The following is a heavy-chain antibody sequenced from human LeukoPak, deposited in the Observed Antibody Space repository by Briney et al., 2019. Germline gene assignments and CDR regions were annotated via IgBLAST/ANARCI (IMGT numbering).Heavy chain of an antibody. J-gene: IGHJ4*02. D-gene: IGHD2-21*02. CDR1: GGSFSGYY. V-gene: IGHV4-34*01. CDR2: INHSGST. CDR3: ARIAVTAWS. Sequence: PSETLSLTCAVYGGSFSGYYWSWIRQPPGKGLEWIGEINHSGSTNYNPSLKSRATISVDTSKNQFSLKLTSVTAADTAVYYCARIAVTAWSWGQGTLVTVSS.